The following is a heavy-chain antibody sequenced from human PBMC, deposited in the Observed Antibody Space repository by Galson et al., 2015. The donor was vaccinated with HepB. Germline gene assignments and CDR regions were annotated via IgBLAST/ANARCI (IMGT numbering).Heavy chain of an antibody. Sequence: SLRLSCAASGFTFSTYAMHWVRQAPGKGLEWVAIISYDGYKKYYADSVKGRFTISRDKSKNTLYLQMNSLRTEDTAVYYCARPSYDSSGYYLPVDYWGQGTLVTVSS. CDR1: GFTFSTYA. V-gene: IGHV3-30-3*01. CDR3: ARPSYDSSGYYLPVDY. J-gene: IGHJ4*02. D-gene: IGHD3-22*01. CDR2: ISYDGYKK.